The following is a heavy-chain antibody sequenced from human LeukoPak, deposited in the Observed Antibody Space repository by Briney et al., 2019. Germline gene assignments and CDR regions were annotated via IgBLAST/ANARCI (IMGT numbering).Heavy chain of an antibody. J-gene: IGHJ6*03. D-gene: IGHD2-2*01. V-gene: IGHV1-2*02. Sequence: ASVKVSCKASGYTFTGYYMHWVRQAPGQGLEWMGWINPNSGGTNYAQKFQGRVTMTRDTSISTAYMELSRLRSDDTAVYYCARSIGAGCSSTSCYGWLYYYYMDVWGKGTTVTISS. CDR2: INPNSGGT. CDR3: ARSIGAGCSSTSCYGWLYYYYMDV. CDR1: GYTFTGYY.